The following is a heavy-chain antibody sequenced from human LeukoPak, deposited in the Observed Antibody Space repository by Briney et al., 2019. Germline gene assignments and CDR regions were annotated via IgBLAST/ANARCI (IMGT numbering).Heavy chain of an antibody. CDR1: GFTFSSYG. Sequence: GGSLRLSCAASGFTFSSYGMHWVRQAPGKGLEWVAVIWYDGSNKYYADSVKGRFTISRDNSKNTLYLQMNSLRAEDTAVYHCARDVDTATVTGFDYWGQGTLVTVSS. J-gene: IGHJ4*02. D-gene: IGHD5-18*01. V-gene: IGHV3-33*01. CDR2: IWYDGSNK. CDR3: ARDVDTATVTGFDY.